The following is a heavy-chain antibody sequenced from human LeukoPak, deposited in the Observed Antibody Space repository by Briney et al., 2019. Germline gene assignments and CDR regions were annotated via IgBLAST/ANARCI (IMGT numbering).Heavy chain of an antibody. D-gene: IGHD2-15*01. V-gene: IGHV1-2*02. CDR3: ARVRCSGGSCYVEKYYFDY. J-gene: IGHJ4*02. CDR2: INPNSGGT. Sequence: ASVKVSCTASGYTFTGYYMHWVRQAPGQGLEWMGWINPNSGGTNYAQKFQGRVTMTRDTSISTAYMELSRLRSDDTAVYYCARVRCSGGSCYVEKYYFDYWGQGTLVTVSS. CDR1: GYTFTGYY.